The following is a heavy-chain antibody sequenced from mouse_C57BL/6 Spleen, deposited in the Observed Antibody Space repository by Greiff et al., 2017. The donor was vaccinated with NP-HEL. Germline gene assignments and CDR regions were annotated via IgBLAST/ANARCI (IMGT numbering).Heavy chain of an antibody. CDR3: TRGDSNYDYAMDY. D-gene: IGHD2-5*01. Sequence: QVQLKESGAELVRPGASVTLSCKASGYTFTDYDMHWVKQTPVHGLEWIGAIDPETGGTAYNQKFKGKAILTADKSSSTAYMELRSLTSEDSAVYYCTRGDSNYDYAMDYWGQGTSVTVSS. CDR2: IDPETGGT. V-gene: IGHV1-15*01. J-gene: IGHJ4*01. CDR1: GYTFTDYD.